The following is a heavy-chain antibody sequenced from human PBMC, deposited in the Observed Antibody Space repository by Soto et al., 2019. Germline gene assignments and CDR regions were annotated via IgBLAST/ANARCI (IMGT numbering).Heavy chain of an antibody. D-gene: IGHD3-22*01. Sequence: PSETLSLTCTVSGGSISGYYWSWIRQPPGKGLEWIGYMYNTGSTVYNPSLKSRVTISVDTSKNQFSLKLSSVTAADTAVYYCGRVGYYDGSGHNAFNIWGQGTMVTVSS. CDR1: GGSISGYY. V-gene: IGHV4-59*12. CDR3: GRVGYYDGSGHNAFNI. CDR2: MYNTGST. J-gene: IGHJ3*02.